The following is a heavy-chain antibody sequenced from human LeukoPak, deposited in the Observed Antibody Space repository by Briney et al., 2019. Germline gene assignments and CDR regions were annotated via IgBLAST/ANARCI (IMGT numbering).Heavy chain of an antibody. D-gene: IGHD4-17*01. V-gene: IGHV4-59*12. J-gene: IGHJ6*02. CDR1: GGSISGYY. CDR3: ARDSTVTPYYYYGMDV. Sequence: SETLSLTCTVSGGSISGYYWNWIRQPPGMGLEWIGYIYYSGSTNYNPSLKSRVTISVDTSKNQFSLKLSSVTAADTAVYYCARDSTVTPYYYYGMDVWGQGTTVTVSS. CDR2: IYYSGST.